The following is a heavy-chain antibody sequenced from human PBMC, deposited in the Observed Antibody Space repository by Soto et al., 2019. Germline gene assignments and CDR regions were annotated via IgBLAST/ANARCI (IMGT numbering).Heavy chain of an antibody. CDR2: IYYSGST. J-gene: IGHJ5*02. D-gene: IGHD1-7*01. Sequence: QVQLQESGPGLVKPSQTLSLTCTVSGGSISSGDYYWSWIRQPPGKGLEWIGYIYYSGSTYYNTSLKSRVTIAIDTSKNQFSLKLSSLTAADTAVYYCARVIGTTGWFDPWGQGTLVTVSS. V-gene: IGHV4-30-4*01. CDR1: GGSISSGDYY. CDR3: ARVIGTTGWFDP.